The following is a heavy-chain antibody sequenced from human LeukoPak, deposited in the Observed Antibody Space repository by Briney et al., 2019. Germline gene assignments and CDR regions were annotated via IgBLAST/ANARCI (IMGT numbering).Heavy chain of an antibody. Sequence: GGSLRLSCAASGFTLSSYAMTWVRQAPGKGLEWVSSISGSGGSTYYADSVKGRFTISRDNSKNTLYLQMNSLRAEDTAVYYCARGIVGALDAFDIWGQGTMVTVSS. CDR2: ISGSGGST. CDR1: GFTLSSYA. CDR3: ARGIVGALDAFDI. D-gene: IGHD1-26*01. V-gene: IGHV3-23*01. J-gene: IGHJ3*02.